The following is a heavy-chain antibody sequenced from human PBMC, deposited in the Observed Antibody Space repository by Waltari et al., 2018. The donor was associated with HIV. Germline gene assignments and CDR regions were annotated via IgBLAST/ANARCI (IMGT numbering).Heavy chain of an antibody. D-gene: IGHD5-18*01. CDR3: ARRGIQLWFYAFDI. J-gene: IGHJ3*02. CDR2: IYTSGST. CDR1: GGSISSGSYY. V-gene: IGHV4-61*02. Sequence: QVQLQESGPGLVKPSQTLSLTCTVSGGSISSGSYYWSWIRQPAGKGLEWIGRIYTSGSTNYNPSLKSRVTISVDTSKNQFSLKLSSVTAADTAVYYCARRGIQLWFYAFDIWGQGIMVTVSS.